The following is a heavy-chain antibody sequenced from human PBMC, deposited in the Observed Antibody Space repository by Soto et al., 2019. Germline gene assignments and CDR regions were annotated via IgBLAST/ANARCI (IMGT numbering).Heavy chain of an antibody. V-gene: IGHV3-23*01. Sequence: EVQLLESGGGLVQPGGSLRLSCAASGFTFSSYAMSWVRQAPGKGLEWVSAISGSGGSTYYADSVKGRFTISRDNSKNTLYRQMNSLRAEDTAVYYCAKDDWWWLGGYYFDYWGQGTLVTVSS. J-gene: IGHJ4*02. CDR1: GFTFSSYA. CDR2: ISGSGGST. CDR3: AKDDWWWLGGYYFDY. D-gene: IGHD2-15*01.